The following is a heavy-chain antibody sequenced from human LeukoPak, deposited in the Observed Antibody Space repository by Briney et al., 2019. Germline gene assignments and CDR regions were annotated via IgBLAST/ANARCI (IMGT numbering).Heavy chain of an antibody. D-gene: IGHD2-8*02. CDR2: IGSGSTTI. CDR3: ARARGTDIDY. J-gene: IGHJ4*02. Sequence: GGSLRLSCAASGFTFSSYDMNWVRQAPGKGLEWVSYIGSGSTTIYYGDSVKGRFTISRDNAKNPLYLGMNSLRAEDTAVYYCARARGTDIDYWGQGTLVTVSS. CDR1: GFTFSSYD. V-gene: IGHV3-48*04.